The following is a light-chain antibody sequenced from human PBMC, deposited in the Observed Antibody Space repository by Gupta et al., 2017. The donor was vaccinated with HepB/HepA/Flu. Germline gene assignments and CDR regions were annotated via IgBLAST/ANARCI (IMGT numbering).Light chain of an antibody. CDR1: QSVSSY. V-gene: IGKV3-11*01. Sequence: EIVLTQSLATLSLSPGERATLPCRASQSVSSYLAGYQQKPGQAPRLLIYDASNRATGIPARFSGSGSGTDFTLTISSLEPEDFAVYYCQQRSNWPLTFGGGTKVEIK. CDR3: QQRSNWPLT. CDR2: DAS. J-gene: IGKJ4*01.